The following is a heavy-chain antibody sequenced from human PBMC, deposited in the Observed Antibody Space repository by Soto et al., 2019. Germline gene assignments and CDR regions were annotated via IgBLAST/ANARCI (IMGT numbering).Heavy chain of an antibody. Sequence: SETLSLTCTVSGGSISSGGYYWSWIRQHPGKGLEWIGYIYYSGSTYYNPSLKSRVTISVDTSKNQFSLKLSSVTAADTAVYYCASVPFIYYDGREFSDPHYGGKGTLVTVYS. V-gene: IGHV4-31*03. D-gene: IGHD3-22*01. CDR2: IYYSGST. CDR1: GGSISSGGYY. CDR3: ASVPFIYYDGREFSDPHY. J-gene: IGHJ4*02.